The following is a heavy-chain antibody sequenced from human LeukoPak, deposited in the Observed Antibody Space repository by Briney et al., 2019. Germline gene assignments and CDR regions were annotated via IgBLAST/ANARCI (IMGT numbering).Heavy chain of an antibody. CDR2: INHSGNT. J-gene: IGHJ4*02. Sequence: ASETLSLTCAVYGGSFSGYYWSWIRQPPGKGLEWIGEINHSGNTNYNPSLKSRVTISVDTSKNQFSLNLSSATAADTAVYYCATVYSGYDVVGEDYWGQGTLVTVSS. D-gene: IGHD5-12*01. V-gene: IGHV4-34*01. CDR1: GGSFSGYY. CDR3: ATVYSGYDVVGEDY.